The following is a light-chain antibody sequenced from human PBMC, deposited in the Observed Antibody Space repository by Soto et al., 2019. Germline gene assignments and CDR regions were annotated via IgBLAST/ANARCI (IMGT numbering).Light chain of an antibody. V-gene: IGKV1-5*01. CDR1: QTISGW. J-gene: IGKJ1*01. CDR3: QQYKSYPWT. Sequence: DIQMTQSPSTLSASVGDGVTITCRASQTISGWLAWYQQRPGKAPKLLISDASSLRSGVPSRFSGSGSGTEFTLTISSLQPDDFGSYYCQQYKSYPWTFGHGTKVDLK. CDR2: DAS.